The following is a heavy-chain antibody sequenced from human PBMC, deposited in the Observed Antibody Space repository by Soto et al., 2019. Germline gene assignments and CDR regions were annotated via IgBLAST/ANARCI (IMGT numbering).Heavy chain of an antibody. Sequence: PGESLKISCKGSGDNFTNYWIGWVRQMPGKGLESMGIIYPGDSDTRYSPSFQGQVTISADKSISTAYLQWSSLKASDTAMYYCAGGGVRGVVTRTRDYYGMDVWGQGTTVTVSS. J-gene: IGHJ6*02. CDR2: IYPGDSDT. V-gene: IGHV5-51*01. CDR1: GDNFTNYW. CDR3: AGGGVRGVVTRTRDYYGMDV. D-gene: IGHD3-10*01.